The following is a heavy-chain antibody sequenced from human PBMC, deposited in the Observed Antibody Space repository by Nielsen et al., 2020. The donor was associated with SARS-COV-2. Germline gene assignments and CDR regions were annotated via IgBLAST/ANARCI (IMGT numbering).Heavy chain of an antibody. CDR2: ISGSGDRT. CDR1: GFTFSNSA. Sequence: GESLKISCTASGFTFSNSAMSWVRQTSGKGLEWVSSISGSGDRTDYADSVKGRVIISRDNSKNTVYLQMNSLRPEDTAVYYCAKDFWSSPNQVGPDYWGQGTLVTVSS. J-gene: IGHJ4*02. V-gene: IGHV3-23*01. D-gene: IGHD3-3*01. CDR3: AKDFWSSPNQVGPDY.